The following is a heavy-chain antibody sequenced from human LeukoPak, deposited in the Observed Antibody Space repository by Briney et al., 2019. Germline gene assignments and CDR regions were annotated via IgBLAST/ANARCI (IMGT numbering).Heavy chain of an antibody. V-gene: IGHV1-46*01. CDR2: INPSGGST. CDR1: GYTFTSYY. CDR3: ARVDYGGNGCMDV. Sequence: ASVKVSCKASGYTFTSYYMHWVRQAPGQGLEWMGIINPSGGSTSYAQKFQGRVTMTRDMSTSTVYMELSSLRSEDTAVYYCARVDYGGNGCMDVWGKGTTVTVSS. D-gene: IGHD4-23*01. J-gene: IGHJ6*03.